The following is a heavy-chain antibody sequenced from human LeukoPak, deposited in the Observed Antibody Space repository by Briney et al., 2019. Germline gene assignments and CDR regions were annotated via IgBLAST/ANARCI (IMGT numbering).Heavy chain of an antibody. CDR3: ARGHYSSSWSYYYMDV. CDR2: IYPSGST. D-gene: IGHD6-13*01. V-gene: IGHV4-4*07. CDR1: GGSISSYY. J-gene: IGHJ6*03. Sequence: SETLSLTCTVSGGSISSYYWSWIRQPAGKGLEWIGRIYPSGSTNYNPSLKSRVTVPVDTSKNQISLKLSSVTAADTAVYYCARGHYSSSWSYYYMDVWGKGTTVTVSS.